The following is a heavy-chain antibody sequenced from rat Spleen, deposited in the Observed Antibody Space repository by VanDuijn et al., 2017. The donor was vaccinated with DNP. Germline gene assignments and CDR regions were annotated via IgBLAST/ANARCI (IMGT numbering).Heavy chain of an antibody. V-gene: IGHV5-7*01. CDR1: GFTFSDYN. D-gene: IGHD1-6*01. CDR3: ARQRVMYTTATGFAY. J-gene: IGHJ3*01. Sequence: EVQLVESGGGLVQSGRSLKVSCAASGFTFSDYNMAWVRQAPKGGLEWVATISISGSKTSYSDSVKGRFTISRDNAKSCLYLQMNSLKSEDTATYYCARQRVMYTTATGFAYWGQGTLVTVSS. CDR2: ISISGSKT.